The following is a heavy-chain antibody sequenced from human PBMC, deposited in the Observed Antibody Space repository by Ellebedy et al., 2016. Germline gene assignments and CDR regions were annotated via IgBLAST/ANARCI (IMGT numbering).Heavy chain of an antibody. J-gene: IGHJ6*02. CDR1: GFTFSNAW. CDR2: IKSKTDGGTT. Sequence: GESLKISXAASGFTFSNAWMNWVRQAPGKGLEWVGRIKSKTDGGTTDYAAPVKGRFTISRDDSKNTLSLQMNSLQTEDTAVYYCTTERHYHYYGMDVWGQGTTVTVSS. CDR3: TTERHYHYYGMDV. V-gene: IGHV3-15*07.